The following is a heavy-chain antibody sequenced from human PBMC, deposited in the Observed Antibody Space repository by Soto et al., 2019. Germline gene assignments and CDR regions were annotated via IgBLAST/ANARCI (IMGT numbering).Heavy chain of an antibody. CDR3: ERQDIVLVPAAIRGENYYYYGMDV. J-gene: IGHJ6*02. V-gene: IGHV1-69*12. Sequence: QVQLVQSGAEVKKPGSSVKVSCKASGGTFSSYAISWVRQAPGQGLEWMGGIIPIFGTANYAQKFQGRVTITADESTSTAYMELSSLRSEDTAVYYCERQDIVLVPAAIRGENYYYYGMDVWGQGTTVTVSS. D-gene: IGHD2-2*01. CDR1: GGTFSSYA. CDR2: IIPIFGTA.